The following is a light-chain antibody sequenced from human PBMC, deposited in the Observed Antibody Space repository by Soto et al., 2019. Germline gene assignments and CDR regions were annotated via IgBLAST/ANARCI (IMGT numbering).Light chain of an antibody. CDR2: AAS. Sequence: DIQMTQSPSSLSASVGDRVTITCRASQSISSYLHWYQQKPGKAPKLLISAASSLQSGVPSRFSGSGSGTDFTLTISSLQPEDFATYYCQRSYSTPRTFGQGTKVDIK. J-gene: IGKJ1*01. V-gene: IGKV1-39*01. CDR1: QSISSY. CDR3: QRSYSTPRT.